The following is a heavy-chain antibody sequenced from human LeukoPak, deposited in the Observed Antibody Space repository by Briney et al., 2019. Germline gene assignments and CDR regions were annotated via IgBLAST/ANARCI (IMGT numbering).Heavy chain of an antibody. CDR3: ARGSIAARPHWFDP. Sequence: SETLSLTCAVSGGSISSSNWWSWVRQPPGKGLEWIGEIYHSGSTNYNPSLKSRVTISVDKSKNQFSLKLSSVTAADTAVYYCARGSIAARPHWFDPWGQGTLVTVSS. V-gene: IGHV4-4*02. CDR2: IYHSGST. D-gene: IGHD6-6*01. J-gene: IGHJ5*02. CDR1: GGSISSSNW.